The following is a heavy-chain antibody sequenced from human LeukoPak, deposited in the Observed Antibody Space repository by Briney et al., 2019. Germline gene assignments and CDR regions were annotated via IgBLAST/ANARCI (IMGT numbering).Heavy chain of an antibody. Sequence: SETLSLTCTVSGYSISSGYYWGWIRQPPGKGLEWIGSIYHSGSTYYNPSLKSRVTISVDKSKNQFSLKLSSVTAADTAVYYCARTSIAARRGLLNWYDPWGQGTLVTVSS. CDR3: ARTSIAARRGLLNWYDP. J-gene: IGHJ5*02. CDR2: IYHSGST. D-gene: IGHD6-6*01. CDR1: GYSISSGYY. V-gene: IGHV4-38-2*02.